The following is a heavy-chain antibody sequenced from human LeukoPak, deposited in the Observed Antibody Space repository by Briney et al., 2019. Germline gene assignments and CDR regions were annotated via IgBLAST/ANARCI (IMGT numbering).Heavy chain of an antibody. D-gene: IGHD3-9*01. CDR2: IYHSGST. J-gene: IGHJ4*02. Sequence: PSETLSLTCTVSGYSISSGYYWGWIRQPPGKGLEWIGSIYHSGSTYYNPSLKSRVTISVDTSKNQFSLKLSSVTAADTAVYYCARVGGYYDILTGYMGGFDYWGQGTLVTVSS. V-gene: IGHV4-38-2*02. CDR1: GYSISSGYY. CDR3: ARVGGYYDILTGYMGGFDY.